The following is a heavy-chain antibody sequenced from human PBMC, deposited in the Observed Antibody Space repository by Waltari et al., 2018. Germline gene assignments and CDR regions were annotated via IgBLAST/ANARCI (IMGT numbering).Heavy chain of an antibody. J-gene: IGHJ3*02. V-gene: IGHV4-61*02. CDR1: GGSISSGSYY. Sequence: QVQLQESGPGLVKPSQTLSLTCTVSGGSISSGSYYWSWIRQPAGKGLEWSGRIYTSGSTNYNPSLKSRVTISVDTSKNQFSLKLSSVTAADTAVYYCASGDNWNDVGAFDIWGQGTMVTVSS. D-gene: IGHD1-20*01. CDR3: ASGDNWNDVGAFDI. CDR2: IYTSGST.